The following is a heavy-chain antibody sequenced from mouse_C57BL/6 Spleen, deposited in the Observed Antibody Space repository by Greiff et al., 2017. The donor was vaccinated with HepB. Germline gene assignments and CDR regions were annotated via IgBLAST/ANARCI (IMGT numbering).Heavy chain of an antibody. V-gene: IGHV1-15*01. CDR1: GYTFTDYE. Sequence: VKLVESGAELVRPGASVTLSCKASGYTFTDYEMHWVKQTPVHGLEWIGAIDPETGGTAYNQKFKGKAILTADKSSSTAYMELRSLTSEDSAVYCCRNYDYAMDYWGQRTSVTVSS. D-gene: IGHD2-1*01. CDR2: IDPETGGT. CDR3: RNYDYAMDY. J-gene: IGHJ4*01.